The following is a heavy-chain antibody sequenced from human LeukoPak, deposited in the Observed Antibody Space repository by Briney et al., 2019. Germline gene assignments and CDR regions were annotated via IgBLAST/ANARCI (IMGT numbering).Heavy chain of an antibody. CDR1: GGSISSGSYY. D-gene: IGHD3-10*01. J-gene: IGHJ5*02. CDR3: AREGSYGSGSRPGFDP. CDR2: IYTSGST. Sequence: SETLSLTCTVSGGSISSGSYYWSWIRQPAGKGLEWIGRIYTSGSTNYNPSLKSRVTISVDTSKNQFSLKLSSVTAADTAVYYCAREGSYGSGSRPGFDPWGQGTLVTVSS. V-gene: IGHV4-61*02.